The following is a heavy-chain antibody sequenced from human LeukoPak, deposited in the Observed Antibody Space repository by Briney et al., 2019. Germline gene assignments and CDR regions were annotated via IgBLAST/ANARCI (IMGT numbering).Heavy chain of an antibody. J-gene: IGHJ3*02. V-gene: IGHV3-23*01. CDR1: GFTFSSYA. D-gene: IGHD6-13*01. Sequence: PGGSLRLSCAASGFTFSSYAMSWVRQAPGKGLEWVSAISGSGGSTYYADSVKGRFTISRDNSKNTLYLQMNSLRAEDTAVYYCANDKRVTGYSSSWQRDDAFDIWGQGTMVTVSS. CDR3: ANDKRVTGYSSSWQRDDAFDI. CDR2: ISGSGGST.